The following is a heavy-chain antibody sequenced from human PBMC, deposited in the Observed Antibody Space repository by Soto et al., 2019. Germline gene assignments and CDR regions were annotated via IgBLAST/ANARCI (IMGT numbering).Heavy chain of an antibody. CDR2: ISSSSSYT. CDR1: GFSFSDYY. J-gene: IGHJ3*02. V-gene: IGHV3-11*05. Sequence: GGSLRLSCAASGFSFSDYYMSWIRQAPGKGLEWVSYISSSSSYTNYADSVKGRFTISRDNAKNSLYLQMNSLRAEDTAVYYCARDADILTGSDAFDIWGQGTMVTVSS. CDR3: ARDADILTGSDAFDI. D-gene: IGHD3-9*01.